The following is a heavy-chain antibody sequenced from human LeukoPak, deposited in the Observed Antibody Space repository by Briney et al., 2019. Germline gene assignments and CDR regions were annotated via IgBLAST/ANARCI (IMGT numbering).Heavy chain of an antibody. J-gene: IGHJ6*02. Sequence: ASVKVSCKASGGTFSSYAISWVRQAPGQGLEWMGGIIPIFGTANYAQKLQGRVTMTTDTSTSTAYMELRSLRSDDTAVYYCARDREWYYDFWSGYSYYYGMDVWGQGTTVTVSS. CDR3: ARDREWYYDFWSGYSYYYGMDV. CDR2: IIPIFGTA. V-gene: IGHV1-69*05. D-gene: IGHD3-3*01. CDR1: GGTFSSYA.